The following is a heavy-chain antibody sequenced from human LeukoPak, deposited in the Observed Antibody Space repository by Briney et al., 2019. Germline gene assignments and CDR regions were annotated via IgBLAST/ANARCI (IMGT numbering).Heavy chain of an antibody. Sequence: GGSLTLSCAASGFTFSSQAMSWVRQAPGKGLEWVSAISGSGRNTYYGDSVKGRFTISRDNSKNSVYLQMNSLRADDTAVYYCTKGTTVTQDPAYWGQRTLVTVSS. CDR1: GFTFSSQA. CDR3: TKGTTVTQDPAY. CDR2: ISGSGRNT. J-gene: IGHJ1*01. D-gene: IGHD4-17*01. V-gene: IGHV3-23*01.